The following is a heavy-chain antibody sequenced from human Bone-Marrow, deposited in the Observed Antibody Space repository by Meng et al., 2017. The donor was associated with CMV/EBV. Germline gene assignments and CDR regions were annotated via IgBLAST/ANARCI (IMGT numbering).Heavy chain of an antibody. Sequence: ASVKVSCKASGYTFTGYYMHWVRQAPGQGLEWMGWISGEDGRTSYAQKFHDRVNMTSDTSPSTAYIELRSLRSDDTAVYFCAKDSIFGVVNGMDVWGQGTTVTVSS. CDR3: AKDSIFGVVNGMDV. J-gene: IGHJ6*02. CDR2: ISGEDGRT. V-gene: IGHV1-18*04. CDR1: GYTFTGYY. D-gene: IGHD3-3*01.